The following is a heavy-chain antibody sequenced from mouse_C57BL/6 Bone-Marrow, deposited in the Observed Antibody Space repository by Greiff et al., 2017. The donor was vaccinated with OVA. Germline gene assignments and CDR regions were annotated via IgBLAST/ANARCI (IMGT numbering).Heavy chain of an antibody. D-gene: IGHD2-5*01. V-gene: IGHV1-53*01. J-gene: IGHJ4*01. CDR1: GYTFTSYW. CDR2: INPSNGGT. Sequence: QVHVKQPGTELVKPGASVKLSCKASGYTFTSYWMHWVKQRPGQGLEWIGNINPSNGGTNYNEKFKSKATLTVDKSSSTAYMQLSSLTSEDSAVYYCAGSNYEDAMDYWGQGTSVTVSS. CDR3: AGSNYEDAMDY.